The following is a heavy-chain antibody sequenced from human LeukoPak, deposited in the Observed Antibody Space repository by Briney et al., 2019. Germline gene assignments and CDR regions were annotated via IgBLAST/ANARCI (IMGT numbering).Heavy chain of an antibody. CDR1: GGSISSSNW. CDR2: ISSSGSTI. J-gene: IGHJ4*02. CDR3: ASWDYGSGSYSFSMN. V-gene: IGHV3-11*01. D-gene: IGHD3-10*01. Sequence: PSETLSLTCTVSGGSISSSNWWSWVRQPPGKGLEWVSYISSSGSTIYYADSVKGRFTISRDNAKNSLYLQMNSLRAEDTAVYYCASWDYGSGSYSFSMNWGQGTLVTVSS.